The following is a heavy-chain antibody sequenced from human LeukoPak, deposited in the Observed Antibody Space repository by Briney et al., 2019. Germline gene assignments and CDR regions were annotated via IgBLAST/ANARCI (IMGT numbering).Heavy chain of an antibody. D-gene: IGHD3-3*01. Sequence: SETLSLTCTVSRGSIIGYYWTWIRQPPGKGLQWIGYMYSSGTTKYNPSLKSRDTTSMDTSKNQFSLKVTSVTAADTAVYYCARVGFWSGSYTGYFDYWGQGALVTVSS. J-gene: IGHJ4*02. CDR2: MYSSGTT. CDR1: RGSIIGYY. CDR3: ARVGFWSGSYTGYFDY. V-gene: IGHV4-59*12.